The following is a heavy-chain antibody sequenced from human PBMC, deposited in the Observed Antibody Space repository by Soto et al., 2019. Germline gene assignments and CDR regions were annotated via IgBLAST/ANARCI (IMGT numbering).Heavy chain of an antibody. V-gene: IGHV4-61*01. Sequence: SETLSLTCTVSGGSVSSTSYYWTWIRQPPGKGLEWIWYIHYSGSTIYNPSLQSRVTISVDTSKKHFSLELTSVTAADTAVYYCARAGEHLYLDYWGQGALVTVSS. CDR2: IHYSGST. J-gene: IGHJ4*02. D-gene: IGHD3-16*01. CDR3: ARAGEHLYLDY. CDR1: GGSVSSTSYY.